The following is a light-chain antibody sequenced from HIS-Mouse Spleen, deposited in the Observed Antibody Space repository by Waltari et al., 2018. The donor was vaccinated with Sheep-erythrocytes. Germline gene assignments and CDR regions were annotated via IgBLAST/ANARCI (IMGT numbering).Light chain of an antibody. CDR1: SSDVGGYNY. V-gene: IGLV2-11*01. CDR3: QAWDSSTVV. Sequence: QSALTQPRSVSGSPGQSVTISCTGTSSDVGGYNYVSWYQQHPGKAPKLMIYDVSKRPSGVPDRFSGSKSGNTASLTISGLQAEDEADYYCQAWDSSTVVFGGGTK. J-gene: IGLJ2*01. CDR2: DVS.